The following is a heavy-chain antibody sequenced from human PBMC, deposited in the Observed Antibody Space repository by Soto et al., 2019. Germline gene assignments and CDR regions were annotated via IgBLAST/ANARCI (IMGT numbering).Heavy chain of an antibody. CDR2: ISGSGGST. CDR1: GFTFDDYA. CDR3: AKPLRVVVITTYAFDI. V-gene: IGHV3-23*04. D-gene: IGHD3-22*01. J-gene: IGHJ3*02. Sequence: EVQLVESGGGLVQPGRSLRLSCAASGFTFDDYAMHWVRQAPGKGLEWVSAISGSGGSTYYADSVKGRFTISRDNSKNTLYLQMNSLRAEDTAVYYCAKPLRVVVITTYAFDIWGQGTMVTVSS.